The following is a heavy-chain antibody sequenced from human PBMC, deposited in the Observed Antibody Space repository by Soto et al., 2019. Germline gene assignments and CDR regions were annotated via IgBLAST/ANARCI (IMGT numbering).Heavy chain of an antibody. V-gene: IGHV3-30-3*01. CDR1: GFTFSSYA. Sequence: GGSLRLSCAASGFTFSSYAMHWVRQAPGKGLEWVAVISYDGSNKYYADSVKGRFTISRDNSKNTLYLHMNSLRAEDTAVYYCARAAERTQLWLRREYYYYYYGMDVWGQGTTVTVSS. J-gene: IGHJ6*02. CDR2: ISYDGSNK. D-gene: IGHD5-18*01. CDR3: ARAAERTQLWLRREYYYYYYGMDV.